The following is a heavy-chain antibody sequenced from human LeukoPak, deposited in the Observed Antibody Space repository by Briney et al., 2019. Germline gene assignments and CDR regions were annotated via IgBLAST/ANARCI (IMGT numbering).Heavy chain of an antibody. Sequence: GGSLRLSCTASGFIFSNYAMSWVRQAPGKGLEWVSGISASGGNTYYADSVKGRFTISRDNSRNTLYVQMNSLRAEDTAVYYCASFERTVAGPYNWFDPWGQGTLVTVSS. D-gene: IGHD6-19*01. V-gene: IGHV3-23*01. J-gene: IGHJ5*02. CDR1: GFIFSNYA. CDR2: ISASGGNT. CDR3: ASFERTVAGPYNWFDP.